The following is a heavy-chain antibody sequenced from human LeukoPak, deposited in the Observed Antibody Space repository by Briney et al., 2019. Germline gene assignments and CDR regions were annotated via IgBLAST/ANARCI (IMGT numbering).Heavy chain of an antibody. CDR2: ISGSGSYA. CDR3: AKDVRWLVGFDY. V-gene: IGHV3-23*01. D-gene: IGHD6-19*01. J-gene: IGHJ4*02. Sequence: PGGSLRLSCAASGFTFSSYAMSWVRQGTGKGLEWVSAISGSGSYANYADSVKGRFAISRDKSKNTLYLQMNSLRAEDTAVYYCAKDVRWLVGFDYWGQGTLVTVSS. CDR1: GFTFSSYA.